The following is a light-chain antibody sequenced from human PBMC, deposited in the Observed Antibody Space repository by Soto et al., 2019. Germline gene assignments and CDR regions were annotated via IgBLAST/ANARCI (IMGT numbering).Light chain of an antibody. J-gene: IGKJ4*01. V-gene: IGKV3-20*01. Sequence: EIVLTQSPGTLSLSPGERATLSCRASQSLSSSYIAWYQQKPGQAPRLLIYGASSRATGIPDRFSGSGSGTDFTLTISRLEPEDFAIYYCQQSSTTPLTFGGGTKVEI. CDR2: GAS. CDR3: QQSSTTPLT. CDR1: QSLSSSY.